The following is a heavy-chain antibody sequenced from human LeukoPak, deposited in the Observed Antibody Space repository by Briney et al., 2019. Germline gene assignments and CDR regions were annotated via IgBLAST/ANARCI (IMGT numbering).Heavy chain of an antibody. V-gene: IGHV3-21*01. Sequence: PGGSLRLSCAASGFTFSSYSMNWVRQAPGKGLEWVSSISSSSSYIYYADSVKGRFTISRDNAKNSLYLQMNSLRAEDTAVYYCASLYGDYYDNSGYYGGVFDYWGQGTLVTVSS. D-gene: IGHD3-22*01. CDR3: ASLYGDYYDNSGYYGGVFDY. CDR1: GFTFSSYS. CDR2: ISSSSSYI. J-gene: IGHJ4*02.